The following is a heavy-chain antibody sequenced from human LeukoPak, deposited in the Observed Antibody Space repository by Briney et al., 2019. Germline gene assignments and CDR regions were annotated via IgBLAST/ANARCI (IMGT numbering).Heavy chain of an antibody. J-gene: IGHJ3*02. CDR1: GGSISSRSYY. D-gene: IGHD3-10*01. V-gene: IGHV4-39*07. CDR2: IYYSGST. CDR3: ARDRDYYGSGSYGDAFDI. Sequence: SETLSLTCTVSGGSISSRSYYWGWIRQPPGKGLEWIGSIYYSGSTYYNPSLKSRVTISVDTSKNQFSLKLSSVTAADTAVYYCARDRDYYGSGSYGDAFDIWGQGTMVTVSS.